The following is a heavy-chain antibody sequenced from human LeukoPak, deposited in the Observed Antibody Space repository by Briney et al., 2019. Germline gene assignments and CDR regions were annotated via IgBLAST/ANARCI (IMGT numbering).Heavy chain of an antibody. Sequence: PSETLSLTCTVAAGSISSYYWGWIRQPPGKGLEWIGYIYYSGSTNYNPSLKSRVTISVETYKNQFSLRLSSVTAADTAVYYCARHYYDRSGYYIHDYWGQGTLVSVSS. CDR1: AGSISSYY. J-gene: IGHJ4*02. CDR2: IYYSGST. CDR3: ARHYYDRSGYYIHDY. D-gene: IGHD3-22*01. V-gene: IGHV4-59*08.